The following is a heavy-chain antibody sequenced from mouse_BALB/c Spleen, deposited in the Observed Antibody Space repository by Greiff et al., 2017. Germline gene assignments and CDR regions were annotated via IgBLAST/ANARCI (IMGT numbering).Heavy chain of an antibody. J-gene: IGHJ4*01. V-gene: IGHV1S29*02. Sequence: EVQLQESGPELVKPGASVKISCKASGYTFTDYNMHWVKQSHGKSLEWIGYIYPYNGGTGYNQKFKSKATLTVDNSSSTAYMELRSLTSEDSAVYYCARVYDYDGRGGGYAMDYWGQGTSVTVSS. CDR2: IYPYNGGT. CDR3: ARVYDYDGRGGGYAMDY. D-gene: IGHD2-4*01. CDR1: GYTFTDYN.